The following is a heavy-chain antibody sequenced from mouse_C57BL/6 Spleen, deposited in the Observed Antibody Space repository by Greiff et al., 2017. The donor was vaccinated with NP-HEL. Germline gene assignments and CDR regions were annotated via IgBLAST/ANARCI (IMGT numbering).Heavy chain of an antibody. D-gene: IGHD2-1*01. J-gene: IGHJ4*01. CDR3: AIYYGHAGAMDY. CDR1: GYTFTSYW. Sequence: VQLQQSGAELVKPGASVKMSCKASGYTFTSYWITWVKQRPGQGLEWIGDIYPGSGSTNYNEKFKSKATLTVDTSSSTAYMQLSSLTSEDSAVYYCAIYYGHAGAMDYWGQGTSVTVSS. CDR2: IYPGSGST. V-gene: IGHV1-55*01.